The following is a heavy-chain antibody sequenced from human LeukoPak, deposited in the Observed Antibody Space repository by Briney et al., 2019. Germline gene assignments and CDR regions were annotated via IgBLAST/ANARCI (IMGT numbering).Heavy chain of an antibody. CDR3: ARTPYSAYGMDV. D-gene: IGHD2-15*01. Sequence: GGSLRLPCAASGFTFSSYSMNWVRQAPGKGLEWVSSISSSSDYIYYADSVEGRFTISRDNAKNSLYLQMNSLRAEDTAVYYCARTPYSAYGMDVWGQGTTVTVSS. CDR2: ISSSSDYI. CDR1: GFTFSSYS. V-gene: IGHV3-21*01. J-gene: IGHJ6*02.